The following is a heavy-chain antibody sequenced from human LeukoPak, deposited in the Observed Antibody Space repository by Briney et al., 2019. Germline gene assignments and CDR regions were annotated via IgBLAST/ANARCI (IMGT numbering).Heavy chain of an antibody. CDR2: IYTSGST. Sequence: SETLSHTCTVSGGSITSYHWSWIRQPAGKGLEWIGRIYTSGSTNYNPSLKSRVTMSVDTSKNQFSLKLSSVTAADTAVYYCARDGLYSYGYSYFDYWGQGTLVTVSS. J-gene: IGHJ4*02. CDR3: ARDGLYSYGYSYFDY. V-gene: IGHV4-4*07. CDR1: GGSITSYH. D-gene: IGHD5-18*01.